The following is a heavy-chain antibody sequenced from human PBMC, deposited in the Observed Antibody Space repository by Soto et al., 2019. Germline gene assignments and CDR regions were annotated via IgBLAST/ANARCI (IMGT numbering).Heavy chain of an antibody. CDR1: GGTFSSYA. J-gene: IGHJ5*02. CDR3: ARDRGPSSGYYPYWFDP. CDR2: IIPIFGTA. V-gene: IGHV1-69*12. Sequence: QVQLVQSGAEVKKPGSSVKVSCKASGGTFSSYAITWVRQAPGQGREWMGGIIPIFGTANYAQKFQGRVTITADESTSTAYMELSSLRSDDTAVYYCARDRGPSSGYYPYWFDPWGQGTLVTVSS. D-gene: IGHD3-22*01.